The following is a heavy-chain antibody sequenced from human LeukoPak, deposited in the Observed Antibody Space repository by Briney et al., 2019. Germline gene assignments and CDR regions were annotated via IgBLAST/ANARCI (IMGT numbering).Heavy chain of an antibody. J-gene: IGHJ4*02. D-gene: IGHD5-18*01. CDR3: ARGYSYGYS. CDR1: GGSFSGYY. Sequence: SSETLSLTCAVYGGSFSGYYWSWIRQPPGKGLEWIGEINHSGSTNYNPSLKSRVTISVDTSKNQFSLKLSSVTAADTAVYYCARGYSYGYSWGQGTLVTVSS. CDR2: INHSGST. V-gene: IGHV4-34*01.